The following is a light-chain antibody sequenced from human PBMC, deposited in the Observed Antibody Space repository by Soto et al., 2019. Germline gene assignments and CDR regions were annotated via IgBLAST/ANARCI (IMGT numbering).Light chain of an antibody. J-gene: IGKJ5*01. CDR2: AAS. CDR1: QGISSY. V-gene: IGKV1-8*01. CDR3: QQYYSYPVT. Sequence: AIRMAQYPSSLSASTGDRVTITWRASQGISSYLAWYQQKPGKAPKLLIYAASTLQSGVPSRFSGSGSGTDFTLTISCLQSEDFATYFCQQYYSYPVTFGQGTRLEI.